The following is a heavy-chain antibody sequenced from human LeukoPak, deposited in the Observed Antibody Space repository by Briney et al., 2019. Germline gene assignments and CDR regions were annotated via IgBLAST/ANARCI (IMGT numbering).Heavy chain of an antibody. D-gene: IGHD5-12*01. J-gene: IGHJ6*03. CDR1: GYTFTSYD. V-gene: IGHV1-8*01. Sequence: ASVKVSCKASGYTFTSYDINWVRQATGQGLEWMGWTNPNSGNTGYAQKFQGRVTMTTDTSTSTAYMELRSLRSDDTAVYYCARVASGYDYGYYYYYMDVWGKGTTVTVSS. CDR2: TNPNSGNT. CDR3: ARVASGYDYGYYYYYMDV.